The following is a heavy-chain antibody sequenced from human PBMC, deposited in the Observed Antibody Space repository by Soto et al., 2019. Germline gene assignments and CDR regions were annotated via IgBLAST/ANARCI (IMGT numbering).Heavy chain of an antibody. J-gene: IGHJ4*02. CDR3: VRGRSYSVYDF. V-gene: IGHV4-4*07. Sequence: SETLSLTXTVSGGSISGHSWIWIRQPAGRGLEWIGHIYPSGSTSYNPSLRSRVTMSLDTSNNQIFLNLTSVTAADTAVFYCVRGRSYSVYDFWGPGILVTVSS. CDR1: GGSISGHS. CDR2: IYPSGST. D-gene: IGHD5-12*01.